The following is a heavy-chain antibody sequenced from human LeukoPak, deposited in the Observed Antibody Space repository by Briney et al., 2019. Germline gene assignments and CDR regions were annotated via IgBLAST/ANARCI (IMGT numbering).Heavy chain of an antibody. D-gene: IGHD4-17*01. CDR3: ARDYGARRNWFDP. CDR1: GGSISSGSYF. Sequence: SETLSLTCTVSGGSISSGSYFWTWIRQPAGKRLEWIGRINTSGSTNYNPSLKSRVTISVDTSKNQFSLKLSSVTAADTAVYYCARDYGARRNWFDPWGQGTLVTVSS. CDR2: INTSGST. J-gene: IGHJ5*02. V-gene: IGHV4-61*02.